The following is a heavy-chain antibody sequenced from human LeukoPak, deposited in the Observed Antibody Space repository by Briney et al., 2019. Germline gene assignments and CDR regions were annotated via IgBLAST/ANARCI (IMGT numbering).Heavy chain of an antibody. CDR2: IYYSGST. J-gene: IGHJ3*02. V-gene: IGHV4-30-4*07. D-gene: IGHD5-24*01. CDR3: ARVIDAGAFDI. CDR1: GGSISSGGYS. Sequence: SETLSLTCAVSGGSISSGGYSWSWIRQPPGKGLEWIGYIYYSGSTYYNPSLKSRVTTSVDTSKNQFSLKLSSVTAADTAVYYCARVIDAGAFDIWGQGTMVTVSS.